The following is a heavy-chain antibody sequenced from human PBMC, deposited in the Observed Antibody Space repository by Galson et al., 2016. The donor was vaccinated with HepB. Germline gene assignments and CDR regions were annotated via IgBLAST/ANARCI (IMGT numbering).Heavy chain of an antibody. V-gene: IGHV3-15*07. D-gene: IGHD1-1*01. CDR1: GFSFSNAW. Sequence: SLRLSCAASGFSFSNAWMNWVRQAPGKVLEWVGRIKSNSDGGTTDYVAPVKGRFTISRDDSKNTLFLQMNSLKTEDTAVYYCVTAVNNYRYYYNGMDVWGQGTTVTVSS. CDR2: IKSNSDGGTT. CDR3: VTAVNNYRYYYNGMDV. J-gene: IGHJ6*02.